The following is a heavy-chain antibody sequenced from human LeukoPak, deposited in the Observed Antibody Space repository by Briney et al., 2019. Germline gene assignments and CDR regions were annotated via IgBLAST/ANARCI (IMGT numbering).Heavy chain of an antibody. J-gene: IGHJ4*02. CDR1: GFTVSSNY. CDR3: ARFSNWNDEDIDY. V-gene: IGHV3-53*01. D-gene: IGHD1-1*01. Sequence: PGGSLRLSCAASGFTVSSNYMSWVRQAPGKGLEWVSVIYSGGSTYYADSVKGRFTISRDNSKNTLYLQMNSLRAEDTAVYYCARFSNWNDEDIDYWGQGTLVTVSS. CDR2: IYSGGST.